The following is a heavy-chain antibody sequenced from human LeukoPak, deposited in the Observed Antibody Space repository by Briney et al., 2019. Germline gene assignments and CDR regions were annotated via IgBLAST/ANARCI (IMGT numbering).Heavy chain of an antibody. V-gene: IGHV1-69*05. CDR2: IIPIFGTA. J-gene: IGHJ4*02. D-gene: IGHD4-11*01. CDR3: ARLRRRKTTVTTGYFDY. Sequence: SVKVSCKASGGTFSRYAVSWVRQAPGQGLEWMGGIIPIFGTANYAQKFQGRVTITTDESTSTAYMELSSLRSEDTAVYYCARLRRRKTTVTTGYFDYWGQGTLVTVSS. CDR1: GGTFSRYA.